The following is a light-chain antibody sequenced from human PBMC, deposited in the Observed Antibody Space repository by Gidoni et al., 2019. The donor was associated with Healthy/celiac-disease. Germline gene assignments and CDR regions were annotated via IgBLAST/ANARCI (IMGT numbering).Light chain of an antibody. J-gene: IGKJ3*01. V-gene: IGKV1-39*01. CDR1: QSISSY. CDR2: AAS. CDR3: QQSYSTPFT. Sequence: QMPQSPPSLSASVGDRVTITCRASQSISSYLNWYQQKPGKAPKLLIYAASSLQSGVPSRFSGSGSGTDFTLTISSLQPEDFATYYCQQSYSTPFTFXPXTKVDIK.